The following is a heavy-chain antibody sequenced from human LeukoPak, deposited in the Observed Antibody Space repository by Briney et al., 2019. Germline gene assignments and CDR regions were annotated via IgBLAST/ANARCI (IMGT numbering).Heavy chain of an antibody. CDR3: ARGAVAGL. CDR2: ISYDGSNK. D-gene: IGHD6-19*01. CDR1: GFTFSSYA. J-gene: IGHJ4*02. Sequence: TGGSLRLSCAASGFTFSSYAMHWVRQAPGKGLEWVAVISYDGSNKYYADSVKGRFTISRDNSKNTLYLQMNSLRAEDTAVCCCARGAVAGLWGQGTLSPSPQ. V-gene: IGHV3-30*04.